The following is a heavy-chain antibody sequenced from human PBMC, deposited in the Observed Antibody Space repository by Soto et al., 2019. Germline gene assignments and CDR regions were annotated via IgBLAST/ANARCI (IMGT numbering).Heavy chain of an antibody. CDR3: ATAAHDQFDY. V-gene: IGHV4-59*01. D-gene: IGHD3-16*01. Sequence: SETLSLTCTVSGGSISSYYWSWIRQPPGKGLEWIGYIYYSGSTNYNPSLKSRVTISVDTSKNQFSLKLSSVTAADTAVYYCATAAHDQFDYSGQGTLVTVSS. J-gene: IGHJ4*02. CDR1: GGSISSYY. CDR2: IYYSGST.